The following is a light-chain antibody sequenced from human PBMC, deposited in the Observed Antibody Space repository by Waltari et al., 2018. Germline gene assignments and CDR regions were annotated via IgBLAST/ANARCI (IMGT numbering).Light chain of an antibody. Sequence: DIQMTQSPFSLSASVGDRVIITCRASQTICSYLNWYQQKPGKAPKLLIYAASSLQSWVPSRFSGSGSGTDFTLTISSLQPEDFATYYCQQSYITWTFGQGTKVEIK. CDR1: QTICSY. J-gene: IGKJ1*01. V-gene: IGKV1-39*01. CDR3: QQSYITWT. CDR2: AAS.